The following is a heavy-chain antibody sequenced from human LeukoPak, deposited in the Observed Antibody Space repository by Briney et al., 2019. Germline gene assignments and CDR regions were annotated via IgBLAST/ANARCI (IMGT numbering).Heavy chain of an antibody. D-gene: IGHD2-2*01. CDR3: ATVGLICSSTSCYFDY. V-gene: IGHV1-24*01. J-gene: IGHJ4*02. CDR2: YDPEDGET. CDR1: GYTLTELS. Sequence: ASVKVCCKVSGYTLTELSMHWVRQAPGKGLEWKGGYDPEDGETIYAQKFQGRVTMTEDTSTDTAYMELSSLRSEDTAVYYCATVGLICSSTSCYFDYWGQGTLVTVSS.